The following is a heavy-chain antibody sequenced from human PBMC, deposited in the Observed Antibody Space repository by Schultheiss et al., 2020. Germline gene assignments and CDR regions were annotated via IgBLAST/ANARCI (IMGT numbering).Heavy chain of an antibody. CDR1: GFTFSSYA. CDR2: ISSSSSYI. CDR3: ARDSVVRGVMAY. J-gene: IGHJ4*02. Sequence: GGSLRLSCAASGFTFSSYAMHWVRQAPGKGLEWVSSISSSSSYIYYADSVKGRFTISRDNAKNSLYLQMNSLRAEDTAVYYCARDSVVRGVMAYWGQGTLVTVSS. D-gene: IGHD3-10*01. V-gene: IGHV3-21*01.